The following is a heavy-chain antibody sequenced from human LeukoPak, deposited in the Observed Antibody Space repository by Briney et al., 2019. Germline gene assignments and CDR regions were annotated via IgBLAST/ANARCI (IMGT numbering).Heavy chain of an antibody. V-gene: IGHV3-11*01. CDR1: GFTFSDYY. CDR3: ARDPGSGWYHYYGMDV. D-gene: IGHD6-19*01. J-gene: IGHJ6*02. Sequence: GGSLRLSCAASGFTFSDYYMSWIRQAPGKGLEWVSYISSSGSTIYYADSVKGRFTISRDNAKNSLYLQMNSLRAEDTAVYYCARDPGSGWYHYYGMDVWGQGTTVTVSS. CDR2: ISSSGSTI.